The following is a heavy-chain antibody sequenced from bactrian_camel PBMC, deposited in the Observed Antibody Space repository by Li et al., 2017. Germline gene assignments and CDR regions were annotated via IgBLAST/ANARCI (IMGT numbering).Heavy chain of an antibody. CDR2: INSDGDTT. V-gene: IGHV3S40*01. J-gene: IGHJ6*01. Sequence: VQLVESGGGSVQAGGSLRLSCAASGYTYSSYCMGWFRQAPGKGLEWVSSINSDGDTTSYVDSVKGRFTVSRDAAKNTVYLRMNNLQSKDTAVYYCVRDLHPIAVVVTADFGFWGQGTQVTVS. CDR1: GYTYSSYC. CDR3: VRDLHPIAVVVTADFGF. D-gene: IGHD2*01.